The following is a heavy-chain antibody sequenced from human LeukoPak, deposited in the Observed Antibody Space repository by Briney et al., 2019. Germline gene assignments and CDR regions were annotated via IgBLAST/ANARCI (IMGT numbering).Heavy chain of an antibody. CDR1: GYTFSSYD. J-gene: IGHJ4*02. Sequence: GASVKASCKASGYTFSSYDINWVRQATGQGLEWMGWMNPSTGNTGYAQKFQGRVTMTRDTSTSTAYMELSSLNSEDTAVYYCARLSETPAFYPGGRYLYLAYWGQGAQVTVSS. CDR3: ARLSETPAFYPGGRYLYLAY. CDR2: MNPSTGNT. D-gene: IGHD2-8*02. V-gene: IGHV1-8*01.